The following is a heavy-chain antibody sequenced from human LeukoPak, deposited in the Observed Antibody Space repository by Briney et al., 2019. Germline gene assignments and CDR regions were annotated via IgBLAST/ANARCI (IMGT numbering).Heavy chain of an antibody. CDR1: GFTFSNHW. Sequence: GGSLRLSCAATGFTFSNHWMSWVRQAAGKGLEWVANIKQDESEKYYVDSVKGRFTISRDNAKQSLYLQMNGLRADDTAVYYCARDRGYSSPFQGLDVWGQGTTVTVSS. CDR2: IKQDESEK. D-gene: IGHD5-18*01. V-gene: IGHV3-7*01. CDR3: ARDRGYSSPFQGLDV. J-gene: IGHJ6*02.